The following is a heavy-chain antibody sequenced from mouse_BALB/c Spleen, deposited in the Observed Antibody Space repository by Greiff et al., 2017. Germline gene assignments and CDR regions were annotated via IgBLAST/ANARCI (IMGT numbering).Heavy chain of an antibody. Sequence: VMLVESGPGLVAPSQSLSITCTVSGFSLTGYGVNWVRQPPGKGLEWLGMIWGDGSTDYNSALKSRLSISKDNSKSQVFLKMNSLQTDDTARYYCARDPYYYGSSYEAMDYWGQGTSVTVSS. D-gene: IGHD1-1*01. CDR2: IWGDGST. J-gene: IGHJ4*01. V-gene: IGHV2-6-7*01. CDR1: GFSLTGYG. CDR3: ARDPYYYGSSYEAMDY.